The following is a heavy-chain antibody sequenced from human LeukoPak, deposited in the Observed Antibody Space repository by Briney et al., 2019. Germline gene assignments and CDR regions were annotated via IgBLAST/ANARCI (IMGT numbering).Heavy chain of an antibody. CDR3: ARVTHTELSTWFDP. J-gene: IGHJ5*02. CDR1: EGTFNNYA. D-gene: IGHD5-18*01. V-gene: IGHV1-69*13. CDR2: IIPIFGSS. Sequence: ASVKVSCKAFEGTFNNYAINCVRQDPGQGLEWMGGIIPIFGSSNYAQKFQGRVTITADESTTTAYMELSSLRSEDTAVYYCARVTHTELSTWFDPWGQGTLVTVSS.